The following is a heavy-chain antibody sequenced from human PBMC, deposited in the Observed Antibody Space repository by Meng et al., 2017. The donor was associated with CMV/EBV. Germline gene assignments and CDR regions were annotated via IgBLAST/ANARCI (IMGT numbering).Heavy chain of an antibody. V-gene: IGHV3-23*01. CDR2: IRYNGGST. CDR1: FTFNNYA. D-gene: IGHD4-23*01. J-gene: IGHJ5*02. Sequence: FTFNNYAMSWVRQAPGKGLEWVSGIRYNGGSTYYADSVKGRFTISRDNSKNTLYLQMNSLRDEDTAVYYCAKDGGAGYGGNSDWFDPWGRGTLVTVSS. CDR3: AKDGGAGYGGNSDWFDP.